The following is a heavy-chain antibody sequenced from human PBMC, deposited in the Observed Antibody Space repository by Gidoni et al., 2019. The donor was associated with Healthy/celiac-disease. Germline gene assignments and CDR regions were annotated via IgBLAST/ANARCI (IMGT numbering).Heavy chain of an antibody. CDR1: AFTFSHAW. CDR3: TTDESDSSGYYTQEY. CDR2: IKSKPDGGTT. J-gene: IGHJ4*02. Sequence: EVQLVESGGCLVNPGGSLSLSGAASAFTFSHAWMNSVREAPGKGLEWVGRIKSKPDGGTTDYAAPVKGRFTISRDDSKNTLYLQMNSLKTEDTAVYYCTTDESDSSGYYTQEYWGQGTLVTVSS. V-gene: IGHV3-15*07. D-gene: IGHD3-22*01.